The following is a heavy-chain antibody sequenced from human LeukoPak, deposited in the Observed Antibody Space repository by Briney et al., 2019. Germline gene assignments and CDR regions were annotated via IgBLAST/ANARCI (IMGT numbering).Heavy chain of an antibody. CDR1: GFTFDDYA. J-gene: IGHJ4*02. V-gene: IGHV3-9*01. CDR3: TKGPDYYGTFDY. Sequence: GRSLRLSCAASGFTFDDYAMHWVRQAPGKGLEWVSGLSWNSGSITYADSVKVRFTISRDNAKKSLYLQMNNLRVEDTALYYCTKGPDYYGTFDYWGQGTLVTVSS. D-gene: IGHD3-10*01. CDR2: LSWNSGSI.